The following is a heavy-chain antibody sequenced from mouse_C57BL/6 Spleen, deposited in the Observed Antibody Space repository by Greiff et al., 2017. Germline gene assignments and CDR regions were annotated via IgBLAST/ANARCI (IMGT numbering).Heavy chain of an antibody. D-gene: IGHD4-1*02. CDR2: ISDGGSYT. J-gene: IGHJ1*03. V-gene: IGHV5-4*01. CDR1: GFTFSSYA. CDR3: ARDQLGRGRYFDV. Sequence: EVKLVESGGGLVKPGGSLKLSCAASGFTFSSYAMSWVRQTPEKRLEWVATISDGGSYTYYPDNVKGRFTISRDNAKNNLYLQMSHLKSEDTAMYYCARDQLGRGRYFDVWGTGTTVTVSS.